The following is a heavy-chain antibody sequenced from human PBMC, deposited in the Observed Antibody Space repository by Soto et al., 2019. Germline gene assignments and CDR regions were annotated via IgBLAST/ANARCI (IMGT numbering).Heavy chain of an antibody. D-gene: IGHD3-22*01. CDR2: ISGGGDST. Sequence: GGSLRLSCAASGFTFSSYAMTWVRQAPGKGLEWVSAISGGGDSTYYADSVKGRFTISRDNSKNTLYLQMNSLRAEDTAVYYCAKVPKRHYDSSGGYYFDYWGQGNLVTVSS. CDR3: AKVPKRHYDSSGGYYFDY. CDR1: GFTFSSYA. V-gene: IGHV3-23*01. J-gene: IGHJ4*02.